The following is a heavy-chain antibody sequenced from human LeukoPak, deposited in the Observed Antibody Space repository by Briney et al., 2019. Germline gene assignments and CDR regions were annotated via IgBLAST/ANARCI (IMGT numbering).Heavy chain of an antibody. V-gene: IGHV1-8*03. J-gene: IGHJ6*03. CDR3: ARGRGDSSSWYPFSNYYYYYMDV. Sequence: GASVKVSCKASGYTFTSYDINWVRQATGQGLEWMGWMNPNSGNTGYAQKFQGRVTITRNTSISTAYMELSSLRSEDTAVYYCARGRGDSSSWYPFSNYYYYYMDVWGKGTTVTVSS. CDR2: MNPNSGNT. CDR1: GYTFTSYD. D-gene: IGHD6-13*01.